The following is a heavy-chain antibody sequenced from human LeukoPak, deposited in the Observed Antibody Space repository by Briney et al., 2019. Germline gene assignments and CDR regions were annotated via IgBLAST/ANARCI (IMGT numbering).Heavy chain of an antibody. CDR1: GFTFSDYY. CDR2: ISSSSSYT. J-gene: IGHJ4*02. V-gene: IGHV3-11*06. CDR3: ARGGITMIVVAIQ. Sequence: PGGSLRLSCAASGFTFSDYYMSWIRQAPGKGLEWVSYISSSSSYTNYADSVKGRFTTSRDNAKNSLYLQMNSLRAEDTAVYYCARGGITMIVVAIQWGQGTLVTVSS. D-gene: IGHD3-22*01.